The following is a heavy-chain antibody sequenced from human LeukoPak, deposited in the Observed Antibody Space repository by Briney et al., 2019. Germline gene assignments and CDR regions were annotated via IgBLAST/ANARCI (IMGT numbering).Heavy chain of an antibody. CDR1: GYTLTELS. D-gene: IGHD2-2*02. J-gene: IGHJ3*02. CDR3: ATDRLLYPPTGAFDI. CDR2: FDPEDGET. V-gene: IGHV1-24*01. Sequence: ASVKVSCKVSGYTLTELSMRWVRQAPGKGLEWMGGFDPEDGETIYAQKFQGRVTMTEDTSTDTAYMELSSLRSEDTAVYYCATDRLLYPPTGAFDIWGQGTMVTVSS.